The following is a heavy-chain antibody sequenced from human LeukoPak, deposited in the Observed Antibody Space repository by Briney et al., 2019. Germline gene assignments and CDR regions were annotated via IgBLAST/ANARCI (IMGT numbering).Heavy chain of an antibody. V-gene: IGHV3-23*01. CDR3: AKDLYSYGPNWYFDL. J-gene: IGHJ2*01. CDR2: ISASAGRT. Sequence: GGSLRLSCAASGFTFSHYGMSWVRQAPGKGLEWVSSISASAGRTYYANSVKGRFTISRDNSKNTLYLQMNSLRAEDTAVYYCAKDLYSYGPNWYFDLWGRGTLVTVSS. CDR1: GFTFSHYG. D-gene: IGHD5-18*01.